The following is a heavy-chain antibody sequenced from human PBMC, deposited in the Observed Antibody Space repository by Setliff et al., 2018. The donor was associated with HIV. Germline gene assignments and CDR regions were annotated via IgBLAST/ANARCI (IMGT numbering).Heavy chain of an antibody. D-gene: IGHD3-22*01. J-gene: IGHJ6*02. Sequence: ASVKVSCKASGYIFTSYGISWVRQAPGQGLEWMGWISTYNGNINYAQKFHGRVTMPTDTSTSTAYMELSSLRSDDTAVYYCARDGRAVTSLMVVVSLKNGMDVWGQGTTVTVSS. CDR2: ISTYNGNI. CDR3: ARDGRAVTSLMVVVSLKNGMDV. CDR1: GYIFTSYG. V-gene: IGHV1-18*01.